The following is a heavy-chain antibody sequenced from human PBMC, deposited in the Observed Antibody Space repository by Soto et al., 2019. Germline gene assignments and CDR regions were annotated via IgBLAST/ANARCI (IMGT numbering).Heavy chain of an antibody. J-gene: IGHJ6*02. V-gene: IGHV3-23*01. Sequence: GGSLRLSCVASGFAFSSYAMKWVRQAPGKGLEWVSLISETSTVTYYADSVKGRFTISRDNSGNTLFLQMYSLRAEDTAVYYCARYITGVRYYGMDVWGQGTTVTVSS. CDR1: GFAFSSYA. CDR2: ISETSTVT. CDR3: ARYITGVRYYGMDV. D-gene: IGHD5-18*01.